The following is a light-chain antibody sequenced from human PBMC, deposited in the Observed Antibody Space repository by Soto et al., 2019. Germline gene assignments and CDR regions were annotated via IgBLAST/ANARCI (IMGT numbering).Light chain of an antibody. Sequence: IQMTQSPSAMSASVGDRVTITCRASQGIGNYLAWFQQKPGKVPKRLIYGASSLQSGAPSRFSGSGSGTDFTLTISSLEPEDFAVYYCQQRSNWPITFGQGTRLEIK. CDR3: QQRSNWPIT. V-gene: IGKV1-17*03. J-gene: IGKJ5*01. CDR2: GAS. CDR1: QGIGNY.